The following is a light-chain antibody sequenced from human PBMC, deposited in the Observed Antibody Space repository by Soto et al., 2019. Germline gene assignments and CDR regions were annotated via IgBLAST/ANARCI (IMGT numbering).Light chain of an antibody. CDR3: AAWDDSLNGRVV. J-gene: IGLJ2*01. Sequence: QAVVTQPPSASETPGQRVTISCSGNSSNIGNNDVNWYKQLPGMAPKLVVFKTTQRASGVPDRFSGSKSGTSASLAITGLRSEDEADYYCAAWDDSLNGRVVFGGGTKLTVL. V-gene: IGLV1-47*01. CDR1: SSNIGNND. CDR2: KTT.